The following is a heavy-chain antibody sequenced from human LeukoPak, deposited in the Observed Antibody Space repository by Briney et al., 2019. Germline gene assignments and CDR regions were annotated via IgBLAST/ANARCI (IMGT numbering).Heavy chain of an antibody. Sequence: GGSLRLSCAASGFTFSSYAMHWVRQAPGKGLEWVAVISYYGSNQYYPDSVKGRFTISRDNSKNAVSLQMNSLRAEDTGVYYCARAPSEIGGYYPEYFRHWGQGTLVTVSS. CDR2: ISYYGSNQ. V-gene: IGHV3-30*04. J-gene: IGHJ1*01. D-gene: IGHD3-22*01. CDR1: GFTFSSYA. CDR3: ARAPSEIGGYYPEYFRH.